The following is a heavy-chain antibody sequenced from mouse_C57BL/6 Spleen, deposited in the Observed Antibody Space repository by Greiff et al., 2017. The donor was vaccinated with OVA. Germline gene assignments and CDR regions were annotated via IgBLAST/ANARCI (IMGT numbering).Heavy chain of an antibody. CDR3: ARGDYYGSSYYFDY. Sequence: QVQLQQPGAELVRPGSSVKLSCKASGYTFTSYWMHWVKQRPGQGLEWIGDIYPGSGSTNYNEKFKSKATLTVDTSSSTAYMQLSSLTSEDSAVYYCARGDYYGSSYYFDYWGQGTTLTVSS. CDR2: IYPGSGST. V-gene: IGHV1-55*01. CDR1: GYTFTSYW. D-gene: IGHD1-1*01. J-gene: IGHJ2*01.